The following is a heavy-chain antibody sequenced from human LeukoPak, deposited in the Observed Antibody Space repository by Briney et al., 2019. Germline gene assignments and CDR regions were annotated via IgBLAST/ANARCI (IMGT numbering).Heavy chain of an antibody. CDR3: ANPCSDGVCYPDY. CDR2: ISAGATTT. Sequence: PGGSLRLSCAASGFTVSSNYMSWVRQAPGKGLEWVSAISAGATTTYYADSVKGRFTISRDDSRNTLYLQMDSLRVEDTAVYYCANPCSDGVCYPDYWGQGTLVTVSS. CDR1: GFTVSSNY. V-gene: IGHV3-23*01. J-gene: IGHJ4*02. D-gene: IGHD2-21*02.